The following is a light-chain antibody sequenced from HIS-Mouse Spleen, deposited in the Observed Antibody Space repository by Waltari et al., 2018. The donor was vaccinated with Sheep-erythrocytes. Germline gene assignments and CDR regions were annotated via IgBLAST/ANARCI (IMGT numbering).Light chain of an antibody. Sequence: SYELTQPPSVSVSPGQTASITCSGDKNYACWYQQKPGPSPVLVIYQDSKRPSGIPERFSGSNSGNTATLTISGTQAMDEADYYCQAWDSSTAWNVVFGGGTKLTVL. J-gene: IGLJ2*01. CDR1: KNY. V-gene: IGLV3-1*01. CDR2: QDS. CDR3: QAWDSSTAWNVV.